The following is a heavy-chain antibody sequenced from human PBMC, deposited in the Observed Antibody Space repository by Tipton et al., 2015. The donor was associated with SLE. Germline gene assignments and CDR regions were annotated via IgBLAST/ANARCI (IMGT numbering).Heavy chain of an antibody. Sequence: TLSLTCAVSDGSISISYWSWIRQPPGKGLEWIGDIYNTGGTNYNPALKSRVSASVDASKNQFSLKVTSVTAADTAVYYCARDRGTADGFDIWGQGTLVPVSS. CDR2: IYNTGGT. CDR3: ARDRGTADGFDI. J-gene: IGHJ3*02. D-gene: IGHD2-21*02. CDR1: DGSISISY. V-gene: IGHV4-59*12.